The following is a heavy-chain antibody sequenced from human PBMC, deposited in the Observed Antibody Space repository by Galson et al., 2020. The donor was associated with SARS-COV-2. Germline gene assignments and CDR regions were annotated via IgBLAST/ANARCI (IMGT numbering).Heavy chain of an antibody. CDR3: ASMVLKRYFDWLYGGYYFAY. D-gene: IGHD3-9*01. J-gene: IGHJ4*02. Sequence: GESLKISCAASGFTFSSYWMSWVRQAPGKGLEWVANIKQDGSEKYYVDSVKGRFTISRDNAKNSLYLQMNSLRAEDTAVYYCASMVLKRYFDWLYGGYYFAYWGQGTLVTVSS. V-gene: IGHV3-7*01. CDR2: IKQDGSEK. CDR1: GFTFSSYW.